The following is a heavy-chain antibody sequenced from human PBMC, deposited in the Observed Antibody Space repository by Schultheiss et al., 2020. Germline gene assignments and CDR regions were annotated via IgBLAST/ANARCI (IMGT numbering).Heavy chain of an antibody. CDR2: IYHSGST. CDR1: GFTFSSSEM. D-gene: IGHD5-12*01. V-gene: IGHV4-4*02. J-gene: IGHJ4*02. CDR3: AKGGVATIYVPTYFDY. Sequence: GSLRLSCTASGFTFSSSEMHWVRQPPGKGLEWIGEIYHSGSTNYNPSLKSRVTISVDTSKNQFSLKLSSVTAADTAVYYCAKGGVATIYVPTYFDYWGQGTLVTVSS.